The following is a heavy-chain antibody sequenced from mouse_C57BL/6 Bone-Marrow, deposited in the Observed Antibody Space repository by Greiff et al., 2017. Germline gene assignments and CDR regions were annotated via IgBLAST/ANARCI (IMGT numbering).Heavy chain of an antibody. CDR3: ARGRLRRVFDY. CDR2: INPSSGYT. CDR1: GYTFTSYT. Sequence: VQLQQSGAELARPGASVKMSCKASGYTFTSYTMHWVKQRPGQGLEWIRYINPSSGYTKYNQKFKDKATLTADKSSSTAYMQLSSLTSEDSAVYYCARGRLRRVFDYWGQGTTLTVSS. V-gene: IGHV1-4*01. J-gene: IGHJ2*01. D-gene: IGHD2-4*01.